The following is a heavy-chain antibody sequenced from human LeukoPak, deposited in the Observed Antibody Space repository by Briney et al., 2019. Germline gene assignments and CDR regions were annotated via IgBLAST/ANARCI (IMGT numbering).Heavy chain of an antibody. Sequence: GGSLRLSCAVSGFAFSNYAISWVRQAPGKGLEWVSSISGSGDTTYYADPVKGRFTISRDNSKNTLYLQMNSLRAEDTAVYYCAKDQLYGSGSYYKDIDYWGQGTLVTVSS. CDR2: ISGSGDTT. V-gene: IGHV3-23*01. D-gene: IGHD3-10*01. J-gene: IGHJ4*02. CDR3: AKDQLYGSGSYYKDIDY. CDR1: GFAFSNYA.